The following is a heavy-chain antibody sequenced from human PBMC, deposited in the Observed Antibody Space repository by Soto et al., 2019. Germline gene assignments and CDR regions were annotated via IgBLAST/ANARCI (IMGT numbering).Heavy chain of an antibody. J-gene: IGHJ4*02. CDR1: GYTFTSYG. Sequence: ASVKVSCTASGYTFTSYGITWVRQAPGQGLEWMGWISVYNGNTDYAQKLQGRVTMTTDTSTSTAYMELRSLRSDDTAVYYCARPRTYYYDSSGYYIDYWGQGTLVTVSS. D-gene: IGHD3-22*01. V-gene: IGHV1-18*01. CDR2: ISVYNGNT. CDR3: ARPRTYYYDSSGYYIDY.